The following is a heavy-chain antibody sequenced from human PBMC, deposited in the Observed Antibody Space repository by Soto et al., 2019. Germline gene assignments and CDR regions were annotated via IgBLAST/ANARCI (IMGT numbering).Heavy chain of an antibody. Sequence: PSETLSLTCTVSGGSISSSSYYWGWIRQPPGKGLEWIGSIYYSGSTYYNPSLKSRVTISVDTSKNQFSLKLSSVTAADTAVYYCARPHYDFWSGYYFGSDYYYYGMDVWGQGTTVTVSS. D-gene: IGHD3-3*01. CDR1: GGSISSSSYY. V-gene: IGHV4-39*01. CDR2: IYYSGST. CDR3: ARPHYDFWSGYYFGSDYYYYGMDV. J-gene: IGHJ6*02.